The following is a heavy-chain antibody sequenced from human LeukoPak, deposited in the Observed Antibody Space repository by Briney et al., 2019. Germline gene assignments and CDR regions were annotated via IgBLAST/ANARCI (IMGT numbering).Heavy chain of an antibody. CDR3: AKDRGAVTNYYSYGMDV. J-gene: IGHJ6*02. CDR2: ISGSGDST. V-gene: IGHV3-23*01. Sequence: PGGSLRLSCAASGFTFSTYAVNWVRQAPGKGLEWVSTISGSGDSTYYADSVKGRFTISRDNSKNTLYLQMNSLRAEDTAVYYCAKDRGAVTNYYSYGMDVWGQGTTVTVSS. CDR1: GFTFSTYA. D-gene: IGHD4-17*01.